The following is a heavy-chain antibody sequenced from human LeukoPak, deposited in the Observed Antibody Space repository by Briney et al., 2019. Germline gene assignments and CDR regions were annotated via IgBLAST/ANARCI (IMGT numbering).Heavy chain of an antibody. CDR1: GGTFSSYA. V-gene: IGHV1-69*13. Sequence: SVKVSCKASGGTFSSYAISWVRQAPGQGLEWMGGIIPIFGTANYAQKFQGRVTITADESTSTAYMELSSLRSEDTAVYYCARGELVTGTASYYYYYYMDVWGKGTTVTISS. J-gene: IGHJ6*03. D-gene: IGHD1-20*01. CDR2: IIPIFGTA. CDR3: ARGELVTGTASYYYYYYMDV.